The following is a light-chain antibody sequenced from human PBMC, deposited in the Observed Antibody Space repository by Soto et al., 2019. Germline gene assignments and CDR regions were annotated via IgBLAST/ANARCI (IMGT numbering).Light chain of an antibody. J-gene: IGKJ2*01. Sequence: EIVMTQSPATLYVSPGERATLSCRASQSVTSNLAWYQQKPGQAPMLLIYGASTRATGIPARFSGSGSGTEFTLTISSLQSEDFAVYYCQQYNNWPPYTFGQGTKLEIK. CDR3: QQYNNWPPYT. V-gene: IGKV3-15*01. CDR1: QSVTSN. CDR2: GAS.